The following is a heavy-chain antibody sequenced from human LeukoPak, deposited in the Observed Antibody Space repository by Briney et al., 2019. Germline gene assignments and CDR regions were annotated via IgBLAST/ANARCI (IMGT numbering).Heavy chain of an antibody. CDR1: GVSVSSGSYF. CDR3: ATFFDFWFGP. CDR2: IYHDGST. J-gene: IGHJ5*02. D-gene: IGHD5/OR15-5a*01. Sequence: PSKTLSLTCTVSGVSVSSGSYFWSWIRQPPGEGPQWIGYIYHDGSTNYSPSLRSRVSISVDTSKNQFSLKLSSVTTADTAVYFCATFFDFWFGPWGQGTQVTVSS. V-gene: IGHV4-61*01.